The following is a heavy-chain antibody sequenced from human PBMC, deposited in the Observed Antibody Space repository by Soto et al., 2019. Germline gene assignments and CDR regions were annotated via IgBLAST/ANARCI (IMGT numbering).Heavy chain of an antibody. Sequence: QVQLVQSGSEVKKPGASVKVSCKASGYTFTGYYMHWVRQAPGQGLEWMGWINPNSGGTNYAQKFQGWVTMTRDTSISTAYMELSRLRSDETATYYCARERGASGDYVPFDYWGQGTLVTVSS. CDR2: INPNSGGT. D-gene: IGHD4-17*01. V-gene: IGHV1-2*04. CDR3: ARERGASGDYVPFDY. CDR1: GYTFTGYY. J-gene: IGHJ4*02.